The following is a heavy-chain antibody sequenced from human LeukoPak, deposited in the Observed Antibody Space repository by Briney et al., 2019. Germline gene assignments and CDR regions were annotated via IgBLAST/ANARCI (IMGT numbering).Heavy chain of an antibody. Sequence: GGSLRLSCAASGFIFSSYAMGWVRQAPGKGLEWVSTVNENGGRTYYADSVKGRFTMSGDNSKDTLYPQMNSLRAEDTAVYYCAKEGRPKSGGGYYDYWGQGTRVTVSS. CDR1: GFIFSSYA. CDR3: AKEGRPKSGGGYYDY. D-gene: IGHD3-22*01. V-gene: IGHV3-23*01. J-gene: IGHJ4*02. CDR2: VNENGGRT.